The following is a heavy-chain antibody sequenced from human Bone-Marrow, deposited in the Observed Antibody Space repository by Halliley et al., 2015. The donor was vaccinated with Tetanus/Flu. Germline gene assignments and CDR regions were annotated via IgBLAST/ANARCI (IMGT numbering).Heavy chain of an antibody. CDR3: ASMTAMTSFEY. J-gene: IGHJ4*02. D-gene: IGHD4-17*01. Sequence: RGWIGSRFFSWTTSYNPSLESRLAISLDTSKNQFSLKLSSVTSADPGVYYCASMTAMTSFEYWGQGTLITVSS. V-gene: IGHV4-30-4*01. CDR2: RFFSWTT.